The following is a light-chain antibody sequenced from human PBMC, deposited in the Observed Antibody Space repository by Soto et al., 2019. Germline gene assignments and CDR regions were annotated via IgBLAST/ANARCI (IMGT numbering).Light chain of an antibody. V-gene: IGKV3-15*01. J-gene: IGKJ1*01. CDR3: QQYNNWPQT. CDR2: GAS. Sequence: IVLTQSPDILSLSPGERPTISCRASQSVSSNLAWYKQKPGQAPRLLIYGASTRATGIPARFSGSGSGTEFTLTISSLQSEDFEVYYCQQYNNWPQTFGQGTKVDI. CDR1: QSVSSN.